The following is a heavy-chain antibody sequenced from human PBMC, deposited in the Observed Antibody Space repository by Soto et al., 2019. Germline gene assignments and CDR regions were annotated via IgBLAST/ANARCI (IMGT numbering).Heavy chain of an antibody. CDR3: ARDRGAVAGQYFDY. J-gene: IGHJ4*02. CDR1: GFTFSDLY. CDR2: ISSSGHST. Sequence: GGSLRLSCAVSGFTFSDLYTSWIRQAPGKGLEWVSYISSSGHSTQYADSVKGRFIISRDNAKNSLYLQMNSLRAEDTAVYYCARDRGAVAGQYFDYWGQGTLVTVSS. V-gene: IGHV3-11*05. D-gene: IGHD6-19*01.